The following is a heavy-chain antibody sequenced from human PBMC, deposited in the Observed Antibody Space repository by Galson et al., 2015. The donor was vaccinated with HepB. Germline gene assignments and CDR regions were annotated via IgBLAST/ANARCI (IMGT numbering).Heavy chain of an antibody. CDR1: GGTFSSYA. V-gene: IGHV1-3*01. D-gene: IGHD3-10*01. J-gene: IGHJ4*02. CDR3: ARGPYYGSGSYRY. Sequence: SVKVSCKASGGTFSSYAISWVRQAPGQRLEWMGWINAGNGNTKYSQKFQGRVTITRDTSASTAYMELSSLRSEDTAVYYCARGPYYGSGSYRYWGQGTLVTVSS. CDR2: INAGNGNT.